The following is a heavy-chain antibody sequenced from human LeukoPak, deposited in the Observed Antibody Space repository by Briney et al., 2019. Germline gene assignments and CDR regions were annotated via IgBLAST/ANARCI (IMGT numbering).Heavy chain of an antibody. CDR1: GFTFISYS. CDR2: ISSRTTYI. CDR3: ARGDYGAPFDY. J-gene: IGHJ4*02. V-gene: IGHV3-21*01. Sequence: GGSLRLSCAASGFTFISYSMNWVRQAPGKGLQWVSSISSRTTYIYYADSVKGRFTISRDNAKNSLYLQMNSLRAEDTAVYYCARGDYGAPFDYWGQGTLVTVSS. D-gene: IGHD4-17*01.